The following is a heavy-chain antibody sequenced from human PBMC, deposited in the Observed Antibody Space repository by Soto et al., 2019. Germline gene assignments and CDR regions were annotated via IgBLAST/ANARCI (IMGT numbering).Heavy chain of an antibody. D-gene: IGHD2-2*01. J-gene: IGHJ6*02. CDR3: AIDPAYQQLFAYYDYGMDV. CDR1: GFTFSSYS. V-gene: IGHV3-21*01. Sequence: EVQLVESGGGLVKPGGSLRLSCAASGFTFSSYSMNWVRQAPGKGLEWVSSISSSSSYIYYADSVKGRFTISRDNAKNTLDVQMNSLRAEDKAVYYCAIDPAYQQLFAYYDYGMDVWGQGTTVTVSS. CDR2: ISSSSSYI.